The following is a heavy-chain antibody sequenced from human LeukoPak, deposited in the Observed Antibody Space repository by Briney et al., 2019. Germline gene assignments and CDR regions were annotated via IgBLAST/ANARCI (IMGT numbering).Heavy chain of an antibody. D-gene: IGHD3-3*01. Sequence: PGGSLRLSCAASGFTFSSYGMHWVRQAPGKGLEWVAFIRYDGSNKYYADSVKGRFTISRDNSKNTLHRQMNSLRAEDTAVYYCARDKDFHYDFWSGYYTGYFDYWGQGTLVTVSS. V-gene: IGHV3-30*02. CDR3: ARDKDFHYDFWSGYYTGYFDY. CDR1: GFTFSSYG. CDR2: IRYDGSNK. J-gene: IGHJ4*02.